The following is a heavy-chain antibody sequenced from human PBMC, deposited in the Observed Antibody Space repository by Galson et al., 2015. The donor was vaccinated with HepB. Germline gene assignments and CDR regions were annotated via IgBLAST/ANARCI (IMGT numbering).Heavy chain of an antibody. CDR1: GYSFTSSW. D-gene: IGHD3-3*01. V-gene: IGHV5-51*01. J-gene: IGHJ4*02. CDR3: ARGRFSLESGYYNRLFDY. Sequence: QSGAEVKKPGESLKISCKGSGYSFTSSWIAWVRQMPGKGLEWMGIIYPGDSDTRYSPSFQGQVTISADKSISTAYLQWSSLKASDTAMYYCARGRFSLESGYYNRLFDYWGQGTLVTVSS. CDR2: IYPGDSDT.